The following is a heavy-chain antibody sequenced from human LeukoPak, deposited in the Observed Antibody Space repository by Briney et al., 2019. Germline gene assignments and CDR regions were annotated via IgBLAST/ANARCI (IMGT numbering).Heavy chain of an antibody. CDR2: ISGSGDNT. V-gene: IGHV3-23*01. D-gene: IGHD3-22*01. J-gene: IGHJ4*02. Sequence: GGSLRLSCAASGFTFSNYAMNWVRQAPGKGLEWVSGISGSGDNTYYADSVKGRFTISRDNSKNTLYVQVNSLGTEDTAAYYCAKGSYYDSSGSFYFDYWGQGTLVTVSS. CDR3: AKGSYYDSSGSFYFDY. CDR1: GFTFSNYA.